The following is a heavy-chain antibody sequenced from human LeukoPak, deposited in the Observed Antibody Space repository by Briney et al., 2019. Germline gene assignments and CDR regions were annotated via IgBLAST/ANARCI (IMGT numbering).Heavy chain of an antibody. CDR2: INPSGGST. Sequence: ASVKVSCKSSGYTFTSYYMHWVRQAPGQGLEWMGIINPSGGSTSYAQKFQGRVTMTRDTSKSTVYMELSSLRSEDTAVYYCASGHEPEYNPDYWGQGTLVTVSS. CDR3: ASGHEPEYNPDY. J-gene: IGHJ4*02. CDR1: GYTFTSYY. D-gene: IGHD1-14*01. V-gene: IGHV1-46*01.